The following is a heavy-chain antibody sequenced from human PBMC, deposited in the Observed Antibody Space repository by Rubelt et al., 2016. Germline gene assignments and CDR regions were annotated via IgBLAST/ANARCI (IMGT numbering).Heavy chain of an antibody. CDR1: GGSIRSYY. V-gene: IGHV4-59*04. CDR3: ARTVAGFFRRFDP. CDR2: IFYSGNT. J-gene: IGHJ5*02. D-gene: IGHD6-19*01. Sequence: QVQLQESGPGLVKPSETLSLTCTVSGGSIRSYYWSWIRQPPGQGLEWIGSIFYSGNTYYNPSLKTRVPMSVDPSKNQLSRKLGAVTAADTAVYYCARTVAGFFRRFDPWGQGTLVTVSS.